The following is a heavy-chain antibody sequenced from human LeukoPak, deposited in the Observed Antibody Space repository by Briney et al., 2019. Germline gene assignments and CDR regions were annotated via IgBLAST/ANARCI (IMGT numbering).Heavy chain of an antibody. CDR2: IYSGGST. J-gene: IGHJ6*02. Sequence: GGSLRLSCAASGFTVSSNYMSWVRQAPGKGLEWVSVIYSGGSTYYADSVKGRFTISRHNSKNTLYLQMNSLRAEDTAVYYCARVAVAGNRGRYYYYGMDVWGQGTTVTVPS. D-gene: IGHD6-19*01. CDR1: GFTVSSNY. CDR3: ARVAVAGNRGRYYYYGMDV. V-gene: IGHV3-53*04.